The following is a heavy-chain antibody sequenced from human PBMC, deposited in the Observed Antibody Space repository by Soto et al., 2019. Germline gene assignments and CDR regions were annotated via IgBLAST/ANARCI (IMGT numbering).Heavy chain of an antibody. CDR1: GFTFSSYA. Sequence: QVQLVESGGGVVQPGRSLRLSCAASGFTFSSYAMHWVRQAPGKGLEWVAVISYDGSNKYYADSVKGRFTISRDNSKNTLYLQMNRLRAGDTAVYYWASTDTAMVYYYYGMDVWGQGTTVTVSS. V-gene: IGHV3-30-3*01. CDR2: ISYDGSNK. CDR3: ASTDTAMVYYYYGMDV. J-gene: IGHJ6*02. D-gene: IGHD5-18*01.